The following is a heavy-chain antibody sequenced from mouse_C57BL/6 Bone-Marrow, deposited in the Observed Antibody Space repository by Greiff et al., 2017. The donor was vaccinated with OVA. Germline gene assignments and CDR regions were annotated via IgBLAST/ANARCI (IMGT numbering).Heavy chain of an antibody. J-gene: IGHJ2*01. CDR2: IDPSDSYT. Sequence: KESCKASGYTFTSYWMQWVKQRPGQGLEWIGEIDPSDSYTNYNQKFKGKATLTVDTSSSTAYMQLSSLTSEDSAVYYCARGAAQATYWGQGTTLTVSS. V-gene: IGHV1-50*01. CDR3: ARGAAQATY. D-gene: IGHD3-2*02. CDR1: GYTFTSYW.